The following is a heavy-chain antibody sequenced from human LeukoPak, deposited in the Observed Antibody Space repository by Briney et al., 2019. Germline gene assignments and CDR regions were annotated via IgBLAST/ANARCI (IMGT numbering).Heavy chain of an antibody. CDR2: ISGSGGST. CDR3: AKDPKESCSGGSCYLENDY. D-gene: IGHD2-15*01. Sequence: GGSLRLSCAASGFTFSSYAMSWVRQAPGKGLEWVSAISGSGGSTYYADSVKGRFTISRDNSKNTLYLQMNSLRAEDTAVYYCAKDPKESCSGGSCYLENDYWGQGTLVTVSS. V-gene: IGHV3-23*01. CDR1: GFTFSSYA. J-gene: IGHJ4*02.